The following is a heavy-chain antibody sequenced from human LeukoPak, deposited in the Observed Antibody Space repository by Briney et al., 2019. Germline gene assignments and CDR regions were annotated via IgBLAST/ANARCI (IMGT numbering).Heavy chain of an antibody. J-gene: IGHJ4*02. D-gene: IGHD3-10*01. CDR1: GFTFNNYG. Sequence: PGGSLRLSCAASGFTFNNYGMHWVRQAPGKGLEWVAFIRYNGNNQYYADSVKGRFTISRDNSKNTLYLQMNSLRAEDTAVYYCAKGKYYYGSGSYYTFDYWGQGTLVTVSS. CDR2: IRYNGNNQ. V-gene: IGHV3-30*02. CDR3: AKGKYYYGSGSYYTFDY.